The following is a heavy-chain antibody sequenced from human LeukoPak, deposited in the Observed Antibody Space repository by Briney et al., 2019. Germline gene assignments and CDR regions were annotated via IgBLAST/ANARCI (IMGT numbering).Heavy chain of an antibody. CDR3: ARSPGDSSSWYWDPNFDY. J-gene: IGHJ4*02. Sequence: ASEKVSCKASGYTFTSYGISWGRQAPGQGLEWMGWINAYNGNTNYEQKLQGRVTMTTDTSTSTAYMELRRLRSDDTAVYYCARSPGDSSSWYWDPNFDYWGQGTLVTVSS. CDR1: GYTFTSYG. CDR2: INAYNGNT. V-gene: IGHV1-18*01. D-gene: IGHD6-13*01.